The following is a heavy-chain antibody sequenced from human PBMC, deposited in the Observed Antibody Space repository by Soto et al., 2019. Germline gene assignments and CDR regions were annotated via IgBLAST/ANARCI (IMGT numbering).Heavy chain of an antibody. Sequence: GGSLRLSCVASGFSFSSYTMNWVRQAPGKGLEWVSGVSGNGGNTYYADSVKGRFSISRDNSKNTLYLQLNSLRAEDTAIYYCAKARMVASGWFDAWGQGTPVTVSS. CDR3: AKARMVASGWFDA. J-gene: IGHJ5*02. CDR2: VSGNGGNT. V-gene: IGHV3-23*01. CDR1: GFSFSSYT. D-gene: IGHD2-15*01.